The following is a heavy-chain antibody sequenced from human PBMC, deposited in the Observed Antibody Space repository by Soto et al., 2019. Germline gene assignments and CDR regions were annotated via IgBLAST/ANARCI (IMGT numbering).Heavy chain of an antibody. CDR3: ARLGAYYQSLDP. J-gene: IGHJ5*02. V-gene: IGHV1-8*01. CDR1: GYTFTTYD. CDR2: LNPKSGTT. Sequence: ASVKVSCKASGYTFTTYDFNWVRQAPGQGLEWMGWLNPKSGTTSYNPSLKSRVTITLETSKSQFSLRLTSVTASDTAVYYCARLGAYYQSLDPWGQGTVVTVSS. D-gene: IGHD2-21*01.